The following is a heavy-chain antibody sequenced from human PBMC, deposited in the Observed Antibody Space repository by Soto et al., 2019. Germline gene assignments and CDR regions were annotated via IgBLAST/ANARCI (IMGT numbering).Heavy chain of an antibody. CDR3: SRVQGYDSSVLYGMDV. CDR2: IIPIFGTA. V-gene: IGHV1-69*01. Sequence: QVHLVQSGAEVKKPGSSVKVSCKASGGTFSSYAISWVRQAPGQGLEWMGGIIPIFGTANYAQNFQGRVTITADESTSTAYMELSSLRFDDTAVYYCSRVQGYDSSVLYGMDVWGQGTTVTVSS. D-gene: IGHD3-22*01. J-gene: IGHJ6*02. CDR1: GGTFSSYA.